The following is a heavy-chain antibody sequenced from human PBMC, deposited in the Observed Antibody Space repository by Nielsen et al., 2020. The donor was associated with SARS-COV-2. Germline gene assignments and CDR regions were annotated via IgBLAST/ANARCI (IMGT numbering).Heavy chain of an antibody. V-gene: IGHV1-18*01. CDR1: GGTFSRPS. Sequence: ASVKVSCKASGGTFSRPSISWVRQAPGQGLEWMGWISAYNGNTNYAQKLQGRVTMTTDTSTSTAYMELRSLRSDDTAVYYCARDVCSSTSCYGDWGQGTLVTVSS. CDR2: ISAYNGNT. CDR3: ARDVCSSTSCYGD. D-gene: IGHD2-2*01. J-gene: IGHJ4*02.